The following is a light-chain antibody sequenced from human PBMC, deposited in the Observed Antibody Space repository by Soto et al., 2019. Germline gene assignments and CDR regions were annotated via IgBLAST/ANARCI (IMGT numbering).Light chain of an antibody. Sequence: DVQMTQSPSTLSASVGDSVTITCRVSQSIAASLAWYQLKPGEAPKLLIYDVSNLESGVPSRFSGSGSGTEFSLTIRSLHPDDFATYYCQQYDYSRTFGQGTKVEIK. CDR3: QQYDYSRT. J-gene: IGKJ1*01. CDR1: QSIAAS. CDR2: DVS. V-gene: IGKV1-5*01.